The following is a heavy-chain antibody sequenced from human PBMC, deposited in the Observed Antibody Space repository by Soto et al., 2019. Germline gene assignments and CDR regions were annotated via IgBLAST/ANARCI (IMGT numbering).Heavy chain of an antibody. CDR3: AKDGPSGRHAGSSDY. CDR2: VTGNGGAT. V-gene: IGHV3-23*01. J-gene: IGHJ4*02. D-gene: IGHD1-26*01. Sequence: EVQLLESGGGLVQPGGSLRLSCAASGFTFNNYAMNWVRQAPGQGLEWVSVVTGNGGATYYSDSVQGRFTISRDNSKNTLYLQMNSVRAEDTAVYYCAKDGPSGRHAGSSDYWGQGILVTV. CDR1: GFTFNNYA.